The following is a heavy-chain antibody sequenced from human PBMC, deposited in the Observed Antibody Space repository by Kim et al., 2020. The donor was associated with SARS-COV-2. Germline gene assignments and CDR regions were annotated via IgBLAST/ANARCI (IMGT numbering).Heavy chain of an antibody. D-gene: IGHD2-21*01. CDR2: ISGSGGST. Sequence: GGSLRLSCAASGFTFSSYAMSWVRQAPGKGLEWVSAISGSGGSTYYADSVKGRFTISRDNSKNTLYLQMNSLRAEDTAVYYCEKDLVANPRVDYWGQGTLVTVSS. CDR1: GFTFSSYA. J-gene: IGHJ4*02. V-gene: IGHV3-23*01. CDR3: EKDLVANPRVDY.